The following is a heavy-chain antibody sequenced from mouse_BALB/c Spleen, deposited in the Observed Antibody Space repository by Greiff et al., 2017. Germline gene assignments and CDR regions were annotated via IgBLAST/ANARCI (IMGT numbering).Heavy chain of an antibody. CDR1: GFTFSSFG. CDR3: ARDDGSSYGFDY. V-gene: IGHV5-17*02. D-gene: IGHD1-1*01. Sequence: EVKVVESGGGLVQPGGSRKLSCAASGFTFSSFGMHWVRQAPEKGLEWVAYISSGSSTIYYADTVKGRFTISRDNPKNTLFLQMTSLRSEDTAMYYCARDDGSSYGFDYWGQGTTLTVSS. J-gene: IGHJ2*01. CDR2: ISSGSSTI.